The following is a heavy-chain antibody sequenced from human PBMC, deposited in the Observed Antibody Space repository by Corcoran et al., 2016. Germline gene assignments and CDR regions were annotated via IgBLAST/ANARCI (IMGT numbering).Heavy chain of an antibody. D-gene: IGHD1-20*01. Sequence: QVQLQQWGARLLKPSETLSLTCAVYGGSFSGYYWTWIRQPPGKGLEWIGEVNLSGGTSYSPSLSSRVTISVDTSKNHLSLDLTSVTAAATAVYYCARGSITARCNCWGQGTLVTVSS. J-gene: IGHJ4*02. CDR2: VNLSGGT. V-gene: IGHV4-34*01. CDR3: ARGSITARCNC. CDR1: GGSFSGYY.